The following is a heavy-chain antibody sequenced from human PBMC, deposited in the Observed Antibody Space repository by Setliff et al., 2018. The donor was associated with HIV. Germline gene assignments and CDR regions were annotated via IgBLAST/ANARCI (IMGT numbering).Heavy chain of an antibody. CDR1: GYSFTTYW. CDR2: LYPGDSDI. Sequence: PGESLKISCKTSGYSFTTYWIGWVRQMPGKGLEWMALLYPGDSDIRYSPSFQSQVTVSADKSIGTAYLQWNSLKASDTALYFCARAPNSPYYSNFWYADYWGQGTLVTVSS. CDR3: ARAPNSPYYSNFWYADY. D-gene: IGHD3-22*01. V-gene: IGHV5-51*01. J-gene: IGHJ4*02.